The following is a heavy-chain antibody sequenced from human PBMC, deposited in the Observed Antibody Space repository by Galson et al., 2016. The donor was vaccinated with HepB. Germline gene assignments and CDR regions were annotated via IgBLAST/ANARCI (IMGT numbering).Heavy chain of an antibody. V-gene: IGHV1-8*01. CDR2: MNPTSDNT. Sequence: SCKASGYTFTSHDINWVRQATGQGLEWMGWMNPTSDNTGYAEKFQGRIAMTRNASINTAYMELSSLKFGDTAIYYCARGESTEYCTGGSCNFDFWGQGTLVTVSS. J-gene: IGHJ4*02. CDR3: ARGESTEYCTGGSCNFDF. D-gene: IGHD2-8*02. CDR1: GYTFTSHD.